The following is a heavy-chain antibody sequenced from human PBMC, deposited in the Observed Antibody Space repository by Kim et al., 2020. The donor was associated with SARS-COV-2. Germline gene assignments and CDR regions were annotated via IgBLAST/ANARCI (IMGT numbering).Heavy chain of an antibody. J-gene: IGHJ4*02. CDR1: GFSFSYYA. V-gene: IGHV3-30*04. CDR3: ARGEWLPDY. D-gene: IGHD5-12*01. CDR2: ISYDGNGNK. Sequence: GGSLRLSCAASGFSFSYYAMHWLRQAPGKGLEWVALISYDGNGNKEYYSDSVKGRFTISRDSSKNTLHLQMNSLRPEDTGVYFCARGEWLPDYWGQGTLVTVSS.